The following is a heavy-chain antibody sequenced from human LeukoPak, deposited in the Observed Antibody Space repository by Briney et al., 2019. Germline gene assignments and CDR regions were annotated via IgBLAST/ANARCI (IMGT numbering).Heavy chain of an antibody. Sequence: ASVKVSXKASGYTFTGYYMHWVRQAPGQGLEWMGRINPNSGGTNYAQKFQGRVTMTRDTSISTAYMELSRLRSDDTAVYYCARQGITMIVVEVIRFDPWGQGTLVTVSS. V-gene: IGHV1-2*06. J-gene: IGHJ5*02. D-gene: IGHD3-22*01. CDR2: INPNSGGT. CDR1: GYTFTGYY. CDR3: ARQGITMIVVEVIRFDP.